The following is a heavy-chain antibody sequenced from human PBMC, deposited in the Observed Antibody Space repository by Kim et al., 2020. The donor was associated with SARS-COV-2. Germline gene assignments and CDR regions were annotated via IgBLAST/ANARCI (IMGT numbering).Heavy chain of an antibody. V-gene: IGHV3-7*03. J-gene: IGHJ6*02. CDR1: GFTFSSYW. Sequence: GGSLRLSCAASGFTFSSYWMSWVRQAPGKGLEWVANIKQDGSEKYYVDSVKGRFTISRDNAKNSLYLQMNSLRAEDTAVYYCARDGIAVAGNYYYYGMDVWAKGPRSPSP. CDR2: IKQDGSEK. CDR3: ARDGIAVAGNYYYYGMDV. D-gene: IGHD6-19*01.